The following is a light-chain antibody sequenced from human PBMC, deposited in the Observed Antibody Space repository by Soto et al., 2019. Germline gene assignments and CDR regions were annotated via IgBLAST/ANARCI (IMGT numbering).Light chain of an antibody. V-gene: IGLV2-23*01. J-gene: IGLJ1*01. CDR2: EGS. Sequence: QSALTQPASVSGSPGQSITISCTGTTSDVGSYNLVSWYQQHPGKTPKLMIYEGSQRPSGVSYRFSGSKSGNTASLTISGLQAEDEADYYCCSYAGSSTFYVFGTGTKLTVL. CDR3: CSYAGSSTFYV. CDR1: TSDVGSYNL.